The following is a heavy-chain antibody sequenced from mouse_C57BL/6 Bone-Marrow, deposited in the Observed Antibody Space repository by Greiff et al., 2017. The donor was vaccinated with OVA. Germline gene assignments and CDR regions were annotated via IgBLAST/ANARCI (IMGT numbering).Heavy chain of an antibody. CDR1: GFTFSDYY. J-gene: IGHJ2*01. D-gene: IGHD2-3*01. CDR3: AREGLLRGAYYFDD. V-gene: IGHV5-16*01. CDR2: INYDGSST. Sequence: EVHLVESEGGLVQPGSSMKLSCTASGFTFSDYYMAWVRQVPEKGLEWVANINYDGSSTYYLDSLKSRFIISRDNAKNILYLQMSSLKSEDTATYYCAREGLLRGAYYFDDWGQGTTLTVSS.